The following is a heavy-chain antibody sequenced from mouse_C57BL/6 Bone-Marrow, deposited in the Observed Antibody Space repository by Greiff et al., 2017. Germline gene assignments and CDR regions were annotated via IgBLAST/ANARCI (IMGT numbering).Heavy chain of an antibody. Sequence: QVQLQQPGAELVKPGASVKMSCKASGYTFTSYWITWVKPRPGQGLEWIGDIYPGSGSTNYNEKFKSKATLTVDTSSSTAYMQLSSLTSEDSAVYYCARKIYYGSSPDDWGQGTTLTVSS. CDR3: ARKIYYGSSPDD. CDR2: IYPGSGST. V-gene: IGHV1-55*01. CDR1: GYTFTSYW. J-gene: IGHJ2*01. D-gene: IGHD1-1*01.